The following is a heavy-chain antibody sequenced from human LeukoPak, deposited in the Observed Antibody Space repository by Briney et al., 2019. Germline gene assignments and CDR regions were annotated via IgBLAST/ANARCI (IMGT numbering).Heavy chain of an antibody. CDR2: IWHDGSVE. V-gene: IGHV3-33*06. CDR1: GFMFSRLG. D-gene: IGHD3-16*01. Sequence: GGSLRLSCTASGFMFSRLGMRWVRQAPGEGLEWVAMIWHDGSVEEYADSVKGRFTISRDNSQNTLYLQMNSLRDDDTAVYYCAKEGDQFRGYLDAWGKGTTVTVSS. J-gene: IGHJ6*03. CDR3: AKEGDQFRGYLDA.